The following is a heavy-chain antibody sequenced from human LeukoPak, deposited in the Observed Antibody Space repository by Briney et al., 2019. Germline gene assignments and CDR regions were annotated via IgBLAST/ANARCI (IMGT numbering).Heavy chain of an antibody. Sequence: SETLSLTCTVSGYSISSGYYWGWIRQPPGEGLEWIGSIYHSGSTYYNPSLKSRVTISVDTSKNQFSLKLSSVTAADTAVYYSARVNYYDSSGPEAYADYWGQGTLVAVSS. CDR1: GYSISSGYY. V-gene: IGHV4-38-2*02. CDR3: ARVNYYDSSGPEAYADY. J-gene: IGHJ4*02. CDR2: IYHSGST. D-gene: IGHD3-22*01.